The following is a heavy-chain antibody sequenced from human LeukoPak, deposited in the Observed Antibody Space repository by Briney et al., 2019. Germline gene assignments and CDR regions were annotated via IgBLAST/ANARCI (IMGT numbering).Heavy chain of an antibody. D-gene: IGHD1-26*01. J-gene: IGHJ6*02. CDR2: INPNSGGT. CDR1: GYTFTCYY. V-gene: IGHV1-2*02. Sequence: ASVKVSCKASGYTFTCYYMHWVRQAPGQGLEWMGWINPNSGGTNYAQKFQGRVTMTRDTSISTAYMELSRLRSDDTAVYYCARGWEHYYYGMDVWGQGTTVTVSS. CDR3: ARGWEHYYYGMDV.